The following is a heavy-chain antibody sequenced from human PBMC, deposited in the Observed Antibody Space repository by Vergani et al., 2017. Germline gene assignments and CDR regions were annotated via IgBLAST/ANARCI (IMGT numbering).Heavy chain of an antibody. Sequence: EVQLVESGGGLVQPGGSLRLSCAASGFTFSSYWMHWVRQAPGKGLVWVSRINSDGSSTSYADSVKGRFTISRDNSKNTLYLQMNSLRAEDTAVYYCAKDHGPYRKIDYWGQGTLVTVSS. CDR1: GFTFSSYW. CDR3: AKDHGPYRKIDY. J-gene: IGHJ4*02. CDR2: INSDGSST. D-gene: IGHD1-26*01. V-gene: IGHV3-74*01.